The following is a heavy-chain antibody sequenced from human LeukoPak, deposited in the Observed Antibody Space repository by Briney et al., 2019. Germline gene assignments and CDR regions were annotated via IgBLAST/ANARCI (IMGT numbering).Heavy chain of an antibody. V-gene: IGHV3-48*02. CDR1: GFTFGSYA. CDR2: INPSSSAI. D-gene: IGHD6-13*01. CDR3: ARAAYSSSPDY. J-gene: IGHJ4*02. Sequence: GGSLRLSCAASGFTFGSYAMSWVRQAPGKGLEWVSYINPSSSAIYYADSVKGRFTISRDNAKNSLYLQMSSLRDEDTAVYYCARAAYSSSPDYWGQGTLVTVSS.